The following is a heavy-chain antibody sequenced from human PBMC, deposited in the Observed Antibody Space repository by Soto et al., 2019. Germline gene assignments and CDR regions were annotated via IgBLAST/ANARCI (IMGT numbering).Heavy chain of an antibody. D-gene: IGHD6-6*01. CDR3: ARDLSSGY. CDR1: GLTFGSRA. V-gene: IGHV3-23*01. CDR2: ITDTGGDA. Sequence: GGSLRLSCVASGLTFGSRAMTWVRQAPGEGLQWVSTITDTGGDAKYADSVRGRFVISRDNSKKTLYLQMTSLTAEDSAMYYCARDLSSGYWGQGTLVTVSS. J-gene: IGHJ4*02.